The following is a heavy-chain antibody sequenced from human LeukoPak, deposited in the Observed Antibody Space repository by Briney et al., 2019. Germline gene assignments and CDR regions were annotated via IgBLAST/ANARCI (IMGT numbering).Heavy chain of an antibody. CDR1: GFTLRSYT. CDR3: AKDIRSANDFWRGTDI. J-gene: IGHJ3*02. Sequence: GGSLRLSCAASGFTLRSYTMNWVRKAPGKGLEWVSSIGLSSNKIYYADPVRGRLLISTANAKNTLYLQMNSLRAEKTAVYYCAKDIRSANDFWRGTDIWGQGTMVTVSS. CDR2: IGLSSNKI. D-gene: IGHD3-3*01. V-gene: IGHV3-21*01.